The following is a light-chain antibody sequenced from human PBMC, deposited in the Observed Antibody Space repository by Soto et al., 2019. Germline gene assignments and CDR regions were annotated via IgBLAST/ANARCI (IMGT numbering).Light chain of an antibody. J-gene: IGKJ1*01. Sequence: EIVLTQSPDSLSLSSGERATLSCRASQSGYNGYLAWYQQRPGQPPRLLIYGIFTRADGIPDRFSGSGSGTDCTLTITRLEPEYSAVYYCQHYGHRQWTFGQGTKLEI. CDR1: QSGYNGY. CDR2: GIF. V-gene: IGKV3-20*01. CDR3: QHYGHRQWT.